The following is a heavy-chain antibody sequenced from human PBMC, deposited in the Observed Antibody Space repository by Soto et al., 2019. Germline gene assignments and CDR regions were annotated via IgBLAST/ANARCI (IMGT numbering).Heavy chain of an antibody. Sequence: GASVKVSCKASGYTFTGYYLHWVRQAPGQGPEWMGWVQPNSGGTFYAQKFQGRVTMTRDTSISTAFMELSGLTSDDTAVYYCARVPHNDFWNPPGRNWFDPGGHGTRVTVSS. CDR2: VQPNSGGT. CDR3: ARVPHNDFWNPPGRNWFDP. D-gene: IGHD3-3*01. V-gene: IGHV1-2*02. J-gene: IGHJ5*02. CDR1: GYTFTGYY.